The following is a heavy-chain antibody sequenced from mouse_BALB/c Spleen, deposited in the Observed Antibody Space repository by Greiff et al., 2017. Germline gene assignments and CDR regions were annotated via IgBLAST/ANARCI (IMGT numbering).Heavy chain of an antibody. CDR1: GYSITSDYA. J-gene: IGHJ2*01. CDR2: ISYSGST. Sequence: VQLKQSGPGLVKPSQSLSLTCTVTGYSITSDYAWNWIRQFPGNKLEWMGYISYSGSTSYNPSLKSRISITRDTSKNQFFLQLNSVTTEDTATYYCARGERDRGSYWGQGTTLTVSS. CDR3: ARGERDRGSY. V-gene: IGHV3-2*02. D-gene: IGHD3-3*01.